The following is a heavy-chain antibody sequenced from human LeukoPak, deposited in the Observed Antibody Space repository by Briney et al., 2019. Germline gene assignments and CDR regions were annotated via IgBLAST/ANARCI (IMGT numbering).Heavy chain of an antibody. J-gene: IGHJ4*02. V-gene: IGHV4-38-2*02. CDR2: IYHSGST. D-gene: IGHD3-16*01. CDR1: GYSITSGYY. Sequence: SETLSLTCAVSGYSITSGYYWGWIRQPPGKGLEWIGSIYHSGSTYYNPSLKTRVTISVDTSKNQFSLQLSSVTAADTAVYYCAREPRWAGDLGGFDSWGQGPLVTVSS. CDR3: AREPRWAGDLGGFDS.